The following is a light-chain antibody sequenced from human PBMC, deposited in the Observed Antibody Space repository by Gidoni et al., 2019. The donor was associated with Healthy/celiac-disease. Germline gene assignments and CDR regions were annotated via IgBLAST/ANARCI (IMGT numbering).Light chain of an antibody. V-gene: IGKV3-20*01. CDR2: GAS. CDR3: QQYGSSPPYT. J-gene: IGKJ2*01. Sequence: EIVLTQSPGTLSLSPGERATLSCRASQSVSSSYLAWYKQKPGQAPRLLIYGASSRATGIPDRFSGSGSGTDFTLTISRLEPEDFAVYYCQQYGSSPPYTFXXXTKLEIK. CDR1: QSVSSSY.